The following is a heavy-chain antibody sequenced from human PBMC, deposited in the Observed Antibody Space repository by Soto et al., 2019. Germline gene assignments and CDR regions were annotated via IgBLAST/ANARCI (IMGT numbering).Heavy chain of an antibody. CDR1: GFTFSSYS. Sequence: EVQLVESGGGLVQPGGSLRLSCAASGFTFSSYSMNWVRQAPGKGLEWVSYISSSSSTIYYADSVKGRFTISRDNAKNSRYLQMNSLRDEATAVYYCARGADYDSSGIRLNWFDPWGQGTLVTVAS. V-gene: IGHV3-48*02. CDR3: ARGADYDSSGIRLNWFDP. J-gene: IGHJ5*02. CDR2: ISSSSSTI. D-gene: IGHD3-22*01.